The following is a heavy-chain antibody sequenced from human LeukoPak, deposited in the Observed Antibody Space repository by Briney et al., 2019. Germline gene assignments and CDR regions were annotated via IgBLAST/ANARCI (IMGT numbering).Heavy chain of an antibody. Sequence: ASVKVSCKASGYTFTGYYMHWVRQAPGQGLEWMGWISAYNGNTNYAQKLQGRVTMTTDTSTSTVYMELRSLRSDDTAVYYCASDYDFWSGYYTSNEGLDYWGQGTLVTVSS. J-gene: IGHJ4*02. CDR3: ASDYDFWSGYYTSNEGLDY. CDR1: GYTFTGYY. CDR2: ISAYNGNT. V-gene: IGHV1-18*04. D-gene: IGHD3-3*01.